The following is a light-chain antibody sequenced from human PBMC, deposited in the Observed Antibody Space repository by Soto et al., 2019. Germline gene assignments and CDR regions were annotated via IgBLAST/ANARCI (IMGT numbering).Light chain of an antibody. CDR1: RSNIGASYH. Sequence: QSVLTQPPSVSGAPGQRVTISCTGSRSNIGASYHVHWYQQLPGTAPKLLIYGNSNRPSGVPDRFSGSKSGTSASLAITGLQAEDEADYYCQSYDSSLSGSVFVGGTKLTVL. CDR3: QSYDSSLSGSV. V-gene: IGLV1-40*01. J-gene: IGLJ3*02. CDR2: GNS.